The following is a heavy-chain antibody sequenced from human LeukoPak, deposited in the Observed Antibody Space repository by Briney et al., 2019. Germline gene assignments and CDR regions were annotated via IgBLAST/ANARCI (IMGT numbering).Heavy chain of an antibody. Sequence: SETLSLTCSVSTDSTNTYYWTWIRQSPGKGLEWIGHIYQSGSTAYNPSFQSRVTISIDMSKTEFSLTLTSVTVSDTAMYYCGRLRWELLAPYFDHWGQGAFVIVSS. D-gene: IGHD1-7*01. CDR3: GRLRWELLAPYFDH. V-gene: IGHV4-59*01. J-gene: IGHJ4*02. CDR2: IYQSGST. CDR1: TDSTNTYY.